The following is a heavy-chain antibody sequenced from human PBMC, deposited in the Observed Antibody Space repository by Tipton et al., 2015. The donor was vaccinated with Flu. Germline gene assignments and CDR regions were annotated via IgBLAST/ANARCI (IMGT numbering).Heavy chain of an antibody. V-gene: IGHV3-21*01. CDR1: GFTFSSYS. CDR2: ISSSSSYI. Sequence: QLVQSGGGLVKPGGSLRLSCAASGFTFSSYSMNWVRQAPGKGLEWVSSISSSSSYIYYADSVKGRFTISRDNAKNSLYLQMNSLRAEDTAVYYCARDRLDCSGGSCKRGNFDYWGQGTLVTVSS. CDR3: ARDRLDCSGGSCKRGNFDY. D-gene: IGHD2-15*01. J-gene: IGHJ4*02.